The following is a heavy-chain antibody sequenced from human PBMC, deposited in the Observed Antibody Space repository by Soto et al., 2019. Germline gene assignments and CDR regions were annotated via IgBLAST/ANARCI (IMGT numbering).Heavy chain of an antibody. CDR3: ARPLDCSGGCCYDY. D-gene: IGHD2-15*01. V-gene: IGHV1-3*01. J-gene: IGHJ4*02. Sequence: GASVKVSCKASGYTFTSYAMHWVRQAPGQRLEWMGWINAGNGNTKYSQKFQGRVTITRDTSASTAYMELSSLRSEDTAVYYCARPLDCSGGCCYDYWGQGTLVTVSS. CDR1: GYTFTSYA. CDR2: INAGNGNT.